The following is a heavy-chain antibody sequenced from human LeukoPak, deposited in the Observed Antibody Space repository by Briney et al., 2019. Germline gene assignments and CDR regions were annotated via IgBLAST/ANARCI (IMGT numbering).Heavy chain of an antibody. CDR2: IYSDGST. J-gene: IGHJ1*01. CDR3: ATYSSLNRREFQY. D-gene: IGHD3-22*01. Sequence: GGSLRLSCAVSGFIVNTYYMSWVRQAPGKGLEWVSIIYSDGSTYYADSVKGRFTISRDNAKNTLYLQMNSLRAEDTAVYYCATYSSLNRREFQYWGQGTLLTVSS. CDR1: GFIVNTYY. V-gene: IGHV3-66*01.